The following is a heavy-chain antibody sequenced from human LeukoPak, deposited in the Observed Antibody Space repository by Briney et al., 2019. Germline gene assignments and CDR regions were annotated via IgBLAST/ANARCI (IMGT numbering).Heavy chain of an antibody. Sequence: GGSLRLSCAASGFTFSDYYMTWIRQAPGKGLEWVSYISSTGSTVYYADSVKGRFTISRDNSKNTLYLQMNSLRAEDTAVYYCAKANSGWTDAFDVWGQGTMVTVSS. D-gene: IGHD4-23*01. CDR1: GFTFSDYY. J-gene: IGHJ3*01. CDR3: AKANSGWTDAFDV. CDR2: ISSTGSTV. V-gene: IGHV3-11*01.